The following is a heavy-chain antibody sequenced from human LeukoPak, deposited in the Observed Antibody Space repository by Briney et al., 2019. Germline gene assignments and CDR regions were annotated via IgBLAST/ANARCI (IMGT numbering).Heavy chain of an antibody. Sequence: PGGSLRLSCAASGFTFSSYEMNWVRQAPGKGLEWVSYISSSGSTIYYADSVKGRFTISRDNAKNSLYLQMNSLRAEDTAVYYCARAGGYRSGGSCYYYYGMDVWGQGTTVTVSS. CDR1: GFTFSSYE. CDR3: ARAGGYRSGGSCYYYYGMDV. CDR2: ISSSGSTI. V-gene: IGHV3-48*03. J-gene: IGHJ6*02. D-gene: IGHD2-15*01.